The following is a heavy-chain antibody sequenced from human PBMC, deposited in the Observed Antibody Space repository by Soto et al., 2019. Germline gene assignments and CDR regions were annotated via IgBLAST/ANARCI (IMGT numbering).Heavy chain of an antibody. Sequence: PGGSLRLSCAASGISFNSAWMNWVRQAPGKGLEWVGRIKSKADGGTTDYAAPVKGRFTISRDDSKNTLYLQMDSLKTEDTAVYYCTTLLPWFGEPGYWGQGTLVTASS. V-gene: IGHV3-15*07. D-gene: IGHD3-10*01. CDR3: TTLLPWFGEPGY. CDR2: IKSKADGGTT. CDR1: GISFNSAW. J-gene: IGHJ4*02.